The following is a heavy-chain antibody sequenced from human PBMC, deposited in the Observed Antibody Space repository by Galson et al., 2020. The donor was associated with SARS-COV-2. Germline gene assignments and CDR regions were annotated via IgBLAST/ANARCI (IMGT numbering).Heavy chain of an antibody. CDR2: IWYDGSNK. CDR1: GFTFSSYV. CDR3: ARGKEWELR. V-gene: IGHV3-33*01. D-gene: IGHD1-26*01. J-gene: IGHJ4*02. Sequence: GGSLRLSCAASGFTFSSYVMHWVRQAPGKGLEWVAVIWYDGSNKYYADSVKGRFTISRDNSKNTLYLQMNSLRAEDTAVYYCARGKEWELRWGQGTLVTVSS.